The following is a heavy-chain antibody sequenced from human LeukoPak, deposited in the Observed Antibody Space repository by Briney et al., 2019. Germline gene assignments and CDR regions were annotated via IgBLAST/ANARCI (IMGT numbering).Heavy chain of an antibody. V-gene: IGHV4-61*02. J-gene: IGHJ5*02. CDR3: VRPSAAEGWFDT. D-gene: IGHD6-13*01. Sequence: SETLSLTCTVSGNSISSGDNYWSWIRQPAGKGLEWIGRIYTSGSTNYNPSLKSRVTISGDTSKNQFSLKLSSATAADTAVYYCVRPSAAEGWFDTWGQGTLVTVSS. CDR2: IYTSGST. CDR1: GNSISSGDNY.